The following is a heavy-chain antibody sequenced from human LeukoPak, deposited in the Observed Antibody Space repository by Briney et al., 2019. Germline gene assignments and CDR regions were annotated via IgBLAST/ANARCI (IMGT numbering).Heavy chain of an antibody. Sequence: GGSLRLSCAASGFTFSSYGMHWVRQAPGKGLEWVAFIRYDGSNKYYADSMKGRFTISRDNSKNTLYLQMNSPRAEDTAVYYCAKDAPNYYGSGSYPDYWGQGTLVTVSS. V-gene: IGHV3-30*02. D-gene: IGHD3-10*01. CDR2: IRYDGSNK. CDR1: GFTFSSYG. CDR3: AKDAPNYYGSGSYPDY. J-gene: IGHJ4*02.